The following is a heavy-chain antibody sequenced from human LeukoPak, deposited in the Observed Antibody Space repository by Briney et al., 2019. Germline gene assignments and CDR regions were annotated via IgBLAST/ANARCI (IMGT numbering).Heavy chain of an antibody. J-gene: IGHJ4*02. CDR2: ISNGAGTI. Sequence: KPGGSLRLSCAVSGFTFSDYYMSWIRQAPGKGLEWVSYISNGAGTIYYADSVKGRFTISRDNAKNSLYLQMNSLRVEDTAVYYCARLSSGYYQQLATFDYWGQGILVTVSS. CDR3: ARLSSGYYQQLATFDY. V-gene: IGHV3-11*04. D-gene: IGHD3-22*01. CDR1: GFTFSDYY.